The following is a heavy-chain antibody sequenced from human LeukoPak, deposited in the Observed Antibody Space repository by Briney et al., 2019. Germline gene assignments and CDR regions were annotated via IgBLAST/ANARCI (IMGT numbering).Heavy chain of an antibody. CDR1: GFTFSSYW. V-gene: IGHV3-7*01. Sequence: AGGSLRLSCAASGFTFSSYWMSWVRQAPGKGLEWVANIKQDGSEKYYVDSVKGRFTISRDNAKNSLYLQMNSLRAEDTAVYYCARDFREIDYYYYGMDVWGQGTTVTVSS. CDR3: ARDFREIDYYYYGMDV. D-gene: IGHD5-24*01. CDR2: IKQDGSEK. J-gene: IGHJ6*02.